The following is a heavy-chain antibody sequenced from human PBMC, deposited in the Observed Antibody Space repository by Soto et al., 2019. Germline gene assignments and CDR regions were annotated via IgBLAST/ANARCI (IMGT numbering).Heavy chain of an antibody. CDR1: GGTFSGYT. V-gene: IGHV1-69*02. J-gene: IGHJ6*02. Sequence: QVQLVQSGAEVKKPGSSVKDSCKASGGTFSGYTISWVRQAPGQGLEWMGRIIPILGIANYAQKFQGRVTITADKSTSTAYMELSSLRSEDTAVYYCTLAAAGQFYYYGMDIWGQGTTVTVSS. CDR3: TLAAAGQFYYYGMDI. D-gene: IGHD6-13*01. CDR2: IIPILGIA.